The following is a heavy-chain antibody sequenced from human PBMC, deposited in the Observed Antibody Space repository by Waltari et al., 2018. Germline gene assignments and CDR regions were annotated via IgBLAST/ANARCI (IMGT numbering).Heavy chain of an antibody. J-gene: IGHJ4*02. Sequence: QVQLQESGPGLVKPSETLSLTCTVSGGSIRAYYWSWIRQSPGKGLEWLGYVYYSGNTDYKPALRSRASIFVDKYKNQFSLKLNSVTAADTAVYYCARAGGGWHFDKWGQGVLVTVSS. CDR2: VYYSGNT. CDR3: ARAGGGWHFDK. V-gene: IGHV4-59*01. D-gene: IGHD6-19*01. CDR1: GGSIRAYY.